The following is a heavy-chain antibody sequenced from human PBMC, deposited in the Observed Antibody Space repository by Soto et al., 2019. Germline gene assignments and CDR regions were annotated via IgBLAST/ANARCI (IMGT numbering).Heavy chain of an antibody. J-gene: IGHJ6*02. CDR2: ISAYNGNT. Sequence: ASVKSPCKASGYTFTSYGSSWVRQAPGQVRELMGWISAYNGNTNYAQKLQGRVTMTTGSSASTAYMELRSLRSDDTAVYYCARDKGIGLMVYAIGSYYYYGMDVWGQGTTVTVSS. D-gene: IGHD2-8*01. CDR3: ARDKGIGLMVYAIGSYYYYGMDV. V-gene: IGHV1-18*01. CDR1: GYTFTSYG.